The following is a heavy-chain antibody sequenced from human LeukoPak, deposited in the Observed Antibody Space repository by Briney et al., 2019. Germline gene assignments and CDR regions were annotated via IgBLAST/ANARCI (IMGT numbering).Heavy chain of an antibody. CDR2: ISDNGYKA. V-gene: IGHV3-23*01. D-gene: IGHD2-8*02. Sequence: GGSLRLSCAASGFTFGNYAMVWVRQAPGKGLEAVSSISDNGYKAYYSDSVKGRFTISRDNSKNTLFLQMNSLRVEDTALYYCAQVSCPGVSCLSYYYGMDVWGQGTTVTVSS. CDR1: GFTFGNYA. J-gene: IGHJ6*02. CDR3: AQVSCPGVSCLSYYYGMDV.